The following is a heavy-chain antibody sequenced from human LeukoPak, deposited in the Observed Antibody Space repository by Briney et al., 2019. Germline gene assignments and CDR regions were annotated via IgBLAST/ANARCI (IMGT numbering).Heavy chain of an antibody. Sequence: GGSLRPSCAASGFTFSSYAMSWVRQAPGKGLEWVSSISGSGGSIYYADSVKGRFTISRDNSKSTLYPQMNSLRAEDTAIYYCAKEAVAAAGPFDYWGQGTLVTVSS. J-gene: IGHJ4*02. CDR1: GFTFSSYA. V-gene: IGHV3-23*01. CDR3: AKEAVAAAGPFDY. CDR2: ISGSGGSI. D-gene: IGHD6-13*01.